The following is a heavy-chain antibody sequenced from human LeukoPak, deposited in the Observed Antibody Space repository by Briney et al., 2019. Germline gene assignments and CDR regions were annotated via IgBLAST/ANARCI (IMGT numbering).Heavy chain of an antibody. CDR2: INPSGGST. CDR1: GYTFTSYY. Sequence: ASVKVSCKASGYTFTSYYMHWVRQAPGQGLEWMGIINPSGGSTSYAQKFQGRVTMTRDMSTSTVYMELSSLRSEDTAVYYCARSIYSSYSYGLSEAFDIWGQGTMVTVSS. V-gene: IGHV1-46*01. J-gene: IGHJ3*02. D-gene: IGHD5-18*01. CDR3: ARSIYSSYSYGLSEAFDI.